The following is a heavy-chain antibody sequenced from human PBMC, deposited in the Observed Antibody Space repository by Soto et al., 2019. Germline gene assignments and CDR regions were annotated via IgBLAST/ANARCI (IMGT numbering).Heavy chain of an antibody. J-gene: IGHJ4*02. CDR1: GFTLSSYP. CDR3: VNDGIRGIHIDK. Sequence: TGGSLRLSCTASGFTLSSYPMSWVRQTPGKGLQWVASVSVDPGNTYYADSVKGRFTISRDNSIYTLYLQMNNVTAEDTAIYYCVNDGIRGIHIDKWGQETLVTVYS. V-gene: IGHV3-23*01. CDR2: VSVDPGNT.